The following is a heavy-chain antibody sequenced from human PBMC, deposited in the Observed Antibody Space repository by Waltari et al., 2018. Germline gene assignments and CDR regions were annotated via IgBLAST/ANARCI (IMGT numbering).Heavy chain of an antibody. V-gene: IGHV3-53*01. CDR2: IYSRGDA. J-gene: IGHJ4*02. CDR3: ARRSGSYLDH. Sequence: EAQLVESGGGLIQPGGSLRLSCAASGLIVTSYTMTWVRQAPGKGLEGVSVIYSRGDAYYTDSVMGRFTISRDISRNVLYLQMNSLRVEDTAMYVCARRSGSYLDHWGQGTLVTVSS. D-gene: IGHD1-26*01. CDR1: GLIVTSYT.